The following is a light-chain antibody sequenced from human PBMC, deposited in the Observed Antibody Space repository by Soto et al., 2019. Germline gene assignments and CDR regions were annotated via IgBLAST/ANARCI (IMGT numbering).Light chain of an antibody. J-gene: IGKJ3*01. CDR2: GAS. CDR3: HQYCSTPFT. V-gene: IGKV3-20*01. Sequence: EVVLTQSPGPLSLSPGDRATLSCRASQGVSANYLAWYQQKLGQAPRLLIYGASSRPTGTPDRFSGNGSVTDFTLTIITLEPEDFPIYHCHQYCSTPFTFGPGTKLDIK. CDR1: QGVSANY.